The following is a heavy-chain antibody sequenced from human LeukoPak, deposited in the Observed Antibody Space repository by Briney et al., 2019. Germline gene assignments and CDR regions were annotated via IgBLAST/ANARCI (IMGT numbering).Heavy chain of an antibody. CDR2: IGGSGGST. V-gene: IGHV3-23*01. D-gene: IGHD3-10*01. J-gene: IGHJ4*02. CDR3: ARKAGFYYGSGDY. Sequence: PGGSLRLSCAASGFTFSSYAMNWARQAPGKGLEWVSVIGGSGGSTNYADSVKGRFTISRDNSKNTLYLQMNSLRAEDTAVYYCARKAGFYYGSGDYWGQGTLVTVSS. CDR1: GFTFSSYA.